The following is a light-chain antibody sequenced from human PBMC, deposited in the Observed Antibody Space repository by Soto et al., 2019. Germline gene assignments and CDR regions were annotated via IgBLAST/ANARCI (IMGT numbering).Light chain of an antibody. J-gene: IGKJ3*01. CDR2: DAS. CDR1: HHISNY. Sequence: DIQMTQSPSSLSASVGDRVTITCPASHHISNYLNWYQQKPGKAPKVLIYDASHLESGVPSRFSGSGSGTEFTFTISSLHAEDIATYYCQQYDNLSVTFGPGTKVDIK. V-gene: IGKV1-33*01. CDR3: QQYDNLSVT.